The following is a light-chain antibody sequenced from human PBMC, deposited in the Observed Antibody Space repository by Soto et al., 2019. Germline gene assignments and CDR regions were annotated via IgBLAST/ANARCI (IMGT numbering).Light chain of an antibody. J-gene: IGKJ4*01. CDR2: AAS. V-gene: IGKV1-17*01. Sequence: DLQMTQSPSHLSASVGDRLTLTCRASQGIRNDLGWYQQKKGKAPKXXIYAASSLQSGVPSRFSGSGYGTEFNLTISSLQTEDFATYYCLQHNSYPLTFGGGTKVDIK. CDR3: LQHNSYPLT. CDR1: QGIRND.